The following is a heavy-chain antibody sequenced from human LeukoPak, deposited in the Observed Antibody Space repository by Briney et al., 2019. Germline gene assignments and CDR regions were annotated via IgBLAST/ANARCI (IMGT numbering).Heavy chain of an antibody. J-gene: IGHJ4*02. V-gene: IGHV4-39*07. CDR3: ARGRGGGDWGYFDY. CDR1: GGSIRSSDYY. CDR2: IHYRGST. D-gene: IGHD2-21*01. Sequence: SETLSLTCTVSGGSIRSSDYYWAWIRQPPGRGLEWIGTIHYRGSTFYKPPLKSRVTISVDTSKNQFSLKLSSVTAADTAVYYCARGRGGGDWGYFDYWGQGTLVTVSS.